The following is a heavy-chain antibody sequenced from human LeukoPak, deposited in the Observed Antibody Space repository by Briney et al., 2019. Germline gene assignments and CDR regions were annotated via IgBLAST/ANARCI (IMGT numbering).Heavy chain of an antibody. D-gene: IGHD3-3*01. J-gene: IGHJ5*02. Sequence: PGGSLRLSCAASGFTFSSYGMHWVRQAPGKGLEWVAVIWYDGSNKYYADSVKGRFTISRDNSKNTLYLQMNSLRAEDTAVYYCAKGSGYYDFWTWGQGTLVTVSS. CDR1: GFTFSSYG. V-gene: IGHV3-30*02. CDR2: IWYDGSNK. CDR3: AKGSGYYDFWT.